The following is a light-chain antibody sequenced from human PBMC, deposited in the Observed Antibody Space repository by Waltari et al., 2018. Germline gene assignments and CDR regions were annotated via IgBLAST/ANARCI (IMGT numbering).Light chain of an antibody. CDR1: QDINTY. CDR2: SAS. CDR3: QKWKSAPFT. J-gene: IGKJ3*01. V-gene: IGKV1-27*01. Sequence: DIQMTQSPSSLSAFVGDRVTITCRASQDINTYLAWYQQKPGKLPVLLIHSASTLQSRVPSRFSGSGSGTDFTLTISGLQPEDVATYFCQKWKSAPFTFGPGTKVDL.